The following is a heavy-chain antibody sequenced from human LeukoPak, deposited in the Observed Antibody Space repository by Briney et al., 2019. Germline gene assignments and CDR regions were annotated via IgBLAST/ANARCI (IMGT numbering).Heavy chain of an antibody. CDR3: ARTGSGSYYSNWFDP. Sequence: ASVTVSCKASGGTFSSYAISWVRQAPGQGLEWMGGIIPIFGTANYAQKFQGRVTITADESTSTAYMELSSLRSEDTAVYYCARTGSGSYYSNWFDPWGQGTLVTVSS. D-gene: IGHD3-10*01. V-gene: IGHV1-69*13. J-gene: IGHJ5*02. CDR2: IIPIFGTA. CDR1: GGTFSSYA.